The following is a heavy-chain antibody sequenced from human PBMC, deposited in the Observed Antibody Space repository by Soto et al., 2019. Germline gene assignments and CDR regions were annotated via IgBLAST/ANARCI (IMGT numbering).Heavy chain of an antibody. CDR1: GFTFSRFA. V-gene: IGHV3-23*01. CDR3: AKEGWATTVTTCPDF. J-gene: IGHJ1*01. CDR2: ISDNGVTR. Sequence: WGSLRLSCAASGFTFSRFAMNWVRQHPGKGLEWVSSISDNGVTRNYADSVKGRFTISRDNSKNTLYVEMNSLRAEDTAVYYCAKEGWATTVTTCPDFWGKGKLVIVSA. D-gene: IGHD4-17*01.